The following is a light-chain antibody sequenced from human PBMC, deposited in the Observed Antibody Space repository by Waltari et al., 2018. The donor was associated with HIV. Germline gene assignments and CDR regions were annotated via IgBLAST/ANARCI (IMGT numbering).Light chain of an antibody. CDR2: QDD. Sequence: SYELTQPPSVSVSPGQAATITCSGDKLDDKYVCWYQQKPGRSPVLFIYQDDKRLSGIPYRCSGSNSGNTATLTISGTQTMDEADYYCQAWDSGTGVFGTGTTVTVL. J-gene: IGLJ1*01. CDR1: KLDDKY. CDR3: QAWDSGTGV. V-gene: IGLV3-1*01.